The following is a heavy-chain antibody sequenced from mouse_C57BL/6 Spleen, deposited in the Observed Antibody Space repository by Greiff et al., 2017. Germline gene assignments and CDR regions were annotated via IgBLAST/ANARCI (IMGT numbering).Heavy chain of an antibody. J-gene: IGHJ3*01. Sequence: QVQLQQSDAELVKPGASVTISCKVSGYTFTDHTIHWMKQRPDQGLEWIGYIYPRDGSTKYNEKFKGKATLTADKSSSTAYMQLHSLTSEDSAVYFCARPLDERAWFAYWGQGTLVTVSA. CDR3: ARPLDERAWFAY. V-gene: IGHV1-78*01. CDR1: GYTFTDHT. CDR2: IYPRDGST.